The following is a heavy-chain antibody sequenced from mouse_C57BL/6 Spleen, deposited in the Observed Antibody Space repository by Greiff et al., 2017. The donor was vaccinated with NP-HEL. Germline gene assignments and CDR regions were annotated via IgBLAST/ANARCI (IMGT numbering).Heavy chain of an antibody. CDR1: GYAFSSSW. V-gene: IGHV1-82*01. Sequence: QVQLKESGPELVKPGASVKISCKASGYAFSSSWMNWVKQRPGKGLEWIGRIYPGDGDTNYNGKFKGKATLTADKSSSTAYMQLSSLTSDDSAVYFCARGRGSGYFDYWGQGTTLTVSS. CDR3: ARGRGSGYFDY. J-gene: IGHJ2*01. D-gene: IGHD3-2*02. CDR2: IYPGDGDT.